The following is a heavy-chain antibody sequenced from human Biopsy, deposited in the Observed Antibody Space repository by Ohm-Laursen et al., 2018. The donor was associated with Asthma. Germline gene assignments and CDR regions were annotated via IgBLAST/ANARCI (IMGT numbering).Heavy chain of an antibody. Sequence: SLRLSCSASGFTFGDYWMSWVRQVPGKGLEWVANIKYDGSEKNHADSLKGRFTISRDNAKNLLFLQMNSLRAEDTAVYYCARTFHFWSPYHAEHYQLWGQGTLVTVSS. CDR3: ARTFHFWSPYHAEHYQL. CDR2: IKYDGSEK. J-gene: IGHJ1*01. D-gene: IGHD3-3*01. V-gene: IGHV3-7*01. CDR1: GFTFGDYW.